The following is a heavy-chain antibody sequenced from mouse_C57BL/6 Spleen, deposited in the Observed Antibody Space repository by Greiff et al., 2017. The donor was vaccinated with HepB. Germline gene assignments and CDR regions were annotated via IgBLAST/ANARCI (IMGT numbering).Heavy chain of an antibody. D-gene: IGHD1-1*02. CDR2: FNYDGSST. V-gene: IGHV5-16*01. Sequence: EVKLVESEGGLVQPGSSMKLSCTASGFTFSDYYMAWVRQVPEKGLEWVANFNYDGSSTYYLDSLKSRFIISRDNAKNILYLQMSSLKSEDTATYYCARDGGYYFDYWGQGTTLTVSS. J-gene: IGHJ2*01. CDR3: ARDGGYYFDY. CDR1: GFTFSDYY.